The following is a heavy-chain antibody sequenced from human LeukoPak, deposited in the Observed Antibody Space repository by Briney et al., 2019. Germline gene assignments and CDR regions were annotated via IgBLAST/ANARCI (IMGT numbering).Heavy chain of an antibody. CDR3: ARGYYDILTGLPRSY. Sequence: GGSLRLSCAASGFTFSDYYMSWIRQAPGKGLEWVSYISSSSSYTNYADSVKGRFTISRDNSKNTLYLQMNSLRAEDTAVYYCARGYYDILTGLPRSYWGQGTLVTVSS. V-gene: IGHV3-11*06. J-gene: IGHJ4*02. D-gene: IGHD3-9*01. CDR2: ISSSSSYT. CDR1: GFTFSDYY.